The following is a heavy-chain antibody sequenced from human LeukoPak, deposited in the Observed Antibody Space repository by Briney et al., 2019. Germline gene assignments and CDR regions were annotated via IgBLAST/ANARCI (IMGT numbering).Heavy chain of an antibody. D-gene: IGHD6-13*01. V-gene: IGHV4-59*01. Sequence: PSETLSLTCTVSRGSISSYYWSWIRQPPGKGLEWIGYIYYSGSTNYNPSLESRVTISVDPSKSQFSLKLASVSAADTAVYHCARGGSSSSLNHFDYWGQGTLVTVSS. CDR2: IYYSGST. CDR1: RGSISSYY. CDR3: ARGGSSSSLNHFDY. J-gene: IGHJ4*02.